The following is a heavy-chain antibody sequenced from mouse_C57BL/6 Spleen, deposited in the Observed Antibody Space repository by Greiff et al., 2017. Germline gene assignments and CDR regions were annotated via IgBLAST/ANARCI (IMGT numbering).Heavy chain of an antibody. J-gene: IGHJ4*01. CDR2: IDPSDSET. D-gene: IGHD1-1*01. V-gene: IGHV1-52*01. Sequence: QVQLKQPGAELVRPGSSVKLSCKASGYTFTSYWMPWVKQRPIQGLEWIGNIDPSDSETHYNQKFKDKATLTVDKSSSTAYMQLSSLTSEDSAVYYCARGVGPYAMDYWGQGTSVTVSS. CDR3: ARGVGPYAMDY. CDR1: GYTFTSYW.